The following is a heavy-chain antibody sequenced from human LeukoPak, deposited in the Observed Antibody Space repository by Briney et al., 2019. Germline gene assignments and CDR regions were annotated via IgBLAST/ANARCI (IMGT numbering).Heavy chain of an antibody. CDR2: ISAYNGNT. Sequence: ASVKVSCKASGYTFTSYGISWERQAPGQGLEWMGWISAYNGNTNYAQKLQGRVTMTTDTSTSTAYMELRSLRSDDTAVYYCARYYDFWSGYAARYYYYYGMDVWGQGTTVTVSS. V-gene: IGHV1-18*01. CDR3: ARYYDFWSGYAARYYYYYGMDV. D-gene: IGHD3-3*01. CDR1: GYTFTSYG. J-gene: IGHJ6*02.